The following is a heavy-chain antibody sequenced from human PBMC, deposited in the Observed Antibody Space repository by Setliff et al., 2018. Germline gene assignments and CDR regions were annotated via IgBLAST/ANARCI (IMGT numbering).Heavy chain of an antibody. Sequence: PSETLSLTCTVNNGSFSGFYWSWIRQPPGKGLEWVGQINHSGSARYNPSLKSRLSISVAASNNQFSLKLTSMTAADTGVYYCASCRYQVPYDYWGQGILVTVSS. J-gene: IGHJ4*02. V-gene: IGHV4-34*01. CDR1: NGSFSGFY. CDR2: INHSGSA. CDR3: ASCRYQVPYDY. D-gene: IGHD2-2*01.